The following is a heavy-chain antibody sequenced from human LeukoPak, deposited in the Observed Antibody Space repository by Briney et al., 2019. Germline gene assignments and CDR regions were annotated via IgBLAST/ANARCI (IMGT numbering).Heavy chain of an antibody. CDR1: GGAFSSYA. CDR2: IIPIFGTA. CDR3: ARDGDYGLLDY. D-gene: IGHD4-17*01. Sequence: GASVKVSCKASGGAFSSYAISWVRQAPGQGLEWMGGIIPIFGTANYAQKFQGRVTITADESTSTAYMELSSLRSDDTAVYYCARDGDYGLLDYWGQGTLVTVSS. V-gene: IGHV1-69*13. J-gene: IGHJ4*02.